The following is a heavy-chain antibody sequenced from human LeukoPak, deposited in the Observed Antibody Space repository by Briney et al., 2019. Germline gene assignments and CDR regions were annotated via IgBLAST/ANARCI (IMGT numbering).Heavy chain of an antibody. J-gene: IGHJ3*02. Sequence: PGGSLRLSCAASGFTFSAYEMNWVRQAPGKGVEWVSGISWNRGSIGYADSVKGRFTISRDNAKNSLYLQMNSLRAEDMALYYCAKGDIAVAGPDAFDIWGQGTMVTVSS. CDR3: AKGDIAVAGPDAFDI. D-gene: IGHD6-19*01. CDR2: ISWNRGSI. CDR1: GFTFSAYE. V-gene: IGHV3-9*03.